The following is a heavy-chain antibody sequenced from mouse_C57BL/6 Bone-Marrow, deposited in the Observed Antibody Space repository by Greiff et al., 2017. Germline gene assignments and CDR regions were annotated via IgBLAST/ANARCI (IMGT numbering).Heavy chain of an antibody. Sequence: QVKLLQPGAELVKPGASVKMSCKASGYTFTSYWITWVKQRPGQGLEWIGDIYPGSGSTNYNEKFKSKATLTVDTSSSTAYMQRSSLTYEDSAVYYCARLWLRLLAYYFDYWGQGTTLTVST. CDR3: ARLWLRLLAYYFDY. CDR1: GYTFTSYW. J-gene: IGHJ2*01. CDR2: IYPGSGST. V-gene: IGHV1-55*01. D-gene: IGHD3-2*02.